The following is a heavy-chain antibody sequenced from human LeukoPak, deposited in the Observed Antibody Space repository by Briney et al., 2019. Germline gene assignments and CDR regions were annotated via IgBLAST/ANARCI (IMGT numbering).Heavy chain of an antibody. D-gene: IGHD3-3*01. J-gene: IGHJ4*02. Sequence: SETLSLTCTVYGGSLSSGDYSWGWIRQPPGKGLDGTGYIYYSGSTYYNPSLKSRVTISVDTSKNQFSLKLSSVTDADTAVYYCARGGRFLEWPTPYYFDYWGQGTLVIVSS. V-gene: IGHV4-30-4*01. CDR2: IYYSGST. CDR1: GGSLSSGDYS. CDR3: ARGGRFLEWPTPYYFDY.